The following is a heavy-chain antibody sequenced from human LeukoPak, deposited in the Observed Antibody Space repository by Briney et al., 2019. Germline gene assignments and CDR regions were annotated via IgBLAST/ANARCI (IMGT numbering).Heavy chain of an antibody. D-gene: IGHD3-10*01. CDR2: IYPPDSDT. V-gene: IGHV5-51*01. CDR3: ARWGDPNSRFDY. J-gene: IGHJ4*02. Sequence: GESLKISCKGSGYNLASYRMGWVRQMPGKGLEWMGIIYPPDSDTRYSPSFQGQVTISADKSISTAYLQWSSLKASDTAMYYCARWGDPNSRFDYWGQGTLVTVSS. CDR1: GYNLASYR.